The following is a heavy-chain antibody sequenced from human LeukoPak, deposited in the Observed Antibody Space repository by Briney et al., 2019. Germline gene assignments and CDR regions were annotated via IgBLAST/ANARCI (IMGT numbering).Heavy chain of an antibody. Sequence: GESLNISCKGSGYSFTSYWIGWVRQMPGKGLEWMGIIYPGDSDTRYSPSFQGQVTISPDKSISAAYLQWSSLKASETAMYYCVRLIGSYDFPFILFYWGERTLLTVSS. CDR1: GYSFTSYW. CDR2: IYPGDSDT. J-gene: IGHJ4*02. V-gene: IGHV5-51*01. CDR3: VRLIGSYDFPFILFY. D-gene: IGHD5-12*01.